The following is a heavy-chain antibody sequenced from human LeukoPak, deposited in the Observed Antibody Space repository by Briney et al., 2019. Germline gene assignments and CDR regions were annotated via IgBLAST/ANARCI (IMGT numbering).Heavy chain of an antibody. V-gene: IGHV3-43*02. CDR1: GFIFDDYA. J-gene: IGHJ3*02. Sequence: GGSLRLSCAASGFIFDDYAMHWVRQAPGKGLGWVSLISGDGGSTYYADSVKGRFTISRDNSKNSLYLQMDSLRTEDTALYYCARGYYYDSSGYYLSDAFDIWGQGTMVTVSS. CDR2: ISGDGGST. CDR3: ARGYYYDSSGYYLSDAFDI. D-gene: IGHD3-22*01.